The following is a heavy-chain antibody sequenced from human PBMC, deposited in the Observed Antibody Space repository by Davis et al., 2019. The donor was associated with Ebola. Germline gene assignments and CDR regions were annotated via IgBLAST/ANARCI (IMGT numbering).Heavy chain of an antibody. CDR1: GFTVSSNY. CDR2: ISGSGGST. J-gene: IGHJ5*02. Sequence: GGSLRLSCAASGFTVSSNYMSWVRQAPGKGLEWVSAISGSGGSTYYTDSVKGRFTISRDNSKNTLYLQMNSLRAEDTAVYYCAKDQYSSSWYGWFDPWGQGTLVTVSS. D-gene: IGHD6-13*01. V-gene: IGHV3-23*01. CDR3: AKDQYSSSWYGWFDP.